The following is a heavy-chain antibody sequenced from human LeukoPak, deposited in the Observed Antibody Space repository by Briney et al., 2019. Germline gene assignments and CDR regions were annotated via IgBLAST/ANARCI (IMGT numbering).Heavy chain of an antibody. V-gene: IGHV1-8*01. J-gene: IGHJ1*01. Sequence: ASVKVSCKASGYTFTSYDINWVRQATGQGLGWMGWMNPNSGNTGYAQKFQGRVTMTRNTSISTAYMELSSLRSEDTAVYYCAGTYGDYGDFQHWGQGTLVTVSS. D-gene: IGHD4-17*01. CDR1: GYTFTSYD. CDR3: AGTYGDYGDFQH. CDR2: MNPNSGNT.